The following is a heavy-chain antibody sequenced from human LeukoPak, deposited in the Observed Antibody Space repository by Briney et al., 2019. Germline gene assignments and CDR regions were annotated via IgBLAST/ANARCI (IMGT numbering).Heavy chain of an antibody. CDR3: AKLSTSPYYFDY. Sequence: GGSLRLSCAASGSTFSSYGISWVRQAPGKGLEWVSAISGSGGGTYYADSVKGRFTISRDNSQNTLYLQMNSLRAEDTAVYYCAKLSTSPYYFDYWGQGTLVTVSS. CDR1: GSTFSSYG. V-gene: IGHV3-23*01. D-gene: IGHD2-2*01. CDR2: ISGSGGGT. J-gene: IGHJ4*02.